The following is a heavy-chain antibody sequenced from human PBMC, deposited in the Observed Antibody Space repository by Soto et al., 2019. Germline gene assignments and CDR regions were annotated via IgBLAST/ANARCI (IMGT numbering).Heavy chain of an antibody. J-gene: IGHJ5*02. D-gene: IGHD3-10*01. CDR1: GGSISSGGYY. CDR2: IYYSGST. Sequence: PSDTLSLTCTVSGGSISSGGYYWSWIRQHPGKGLEWIGYIYYSGSTYYNPSLKSRVTISVDTSKNQFSLKLSSVTAADTAVYYCARYTDGSGSYYNGVGWFDPWGQGTLVTVSS. V-gene: IGHV4-31*03. CDR3: ARYTDGSGSYYNGVGWFDP.